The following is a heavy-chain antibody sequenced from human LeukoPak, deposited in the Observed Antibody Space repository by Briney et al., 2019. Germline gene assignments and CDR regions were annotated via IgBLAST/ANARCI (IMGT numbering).Heavy chain of an antibody. Sequence: SGPTLVKPTQTLTLTCTFSGFSLSTSGVGVGWIRQPPGKALEWPALIYWDDDKRYSPSLKSRLTITKDTSKNQVVLTMTNMDPVDTATYYCAHRLDDSSGYYYGDAFDIWGQGTMVTVSS. CDR1: GFSLSTSGVG. J-gene: IGHJ3*02. V-gene: IGHV2-5*02. D-gene: IGHD3-22*01. CDR3: AHRLDDSSGYYYGDAFDI. CDR2: IYWDDDK.